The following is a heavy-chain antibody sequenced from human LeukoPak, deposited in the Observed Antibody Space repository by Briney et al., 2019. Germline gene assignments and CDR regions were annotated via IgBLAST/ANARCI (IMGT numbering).Heavy chain of an antibody. Sequence: GGSQRLSCAASGFTFRSYAMSWVRQAPGKGLEWVSAITDSGASTFYADSVKGRFTISRDNSKNTLYLQMNSLRAEDTAVYHCAKGGVAGTHYFDYWGQGSLVTVSS. CDR1: GFTFRSYA. V-gene: IGHV3-23*01. CDR2: ITDSGAST. D-gene: IGHD6-19*01. CDR3: AKGGVAGTHYFDY. J-gene: IGHJ4*02.